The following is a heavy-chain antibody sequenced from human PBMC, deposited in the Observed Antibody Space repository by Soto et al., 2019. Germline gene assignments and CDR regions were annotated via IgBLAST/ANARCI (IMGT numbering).Heavy chain of an antibody. CDR1: GFTFKDFA. Sequence: GGSLRLSCAASGFTFKDFAMTWVRQAPGKGLEWVSSISGSGLSTYYADSVRGRFTISRDNSENTLHLQLNSLRADDTAVYYCAKEKKSPHDTTDYWGQGTLVTVSS. J-gene: IGHJ4*02. CDR3: AKEKKSPHDTTDY. D-gene: IGHD1-1*01. CDR2: ISGSGLST. V-gene: IGHV3-23*01.